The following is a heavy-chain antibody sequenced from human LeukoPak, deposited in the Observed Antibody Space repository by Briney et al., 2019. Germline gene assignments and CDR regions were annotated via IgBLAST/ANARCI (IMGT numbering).Heavy chain of an antibody. CDR3: AAAFGV. J-gene: IGHJ3*01. CDR2: IWYDGSNE. V-gene: IGHV3-33*01. CDR1: GFTFSNYG. Sequence: PGGSLRLSCAASGFTFSNYGIHWVRQAPGKGLEWVADIWYDGSNEYYADSVKGRFTISRDNSKNMLYLQMTSLRAEDTAVYYCAAAFGVWGQGTMVTVSS.